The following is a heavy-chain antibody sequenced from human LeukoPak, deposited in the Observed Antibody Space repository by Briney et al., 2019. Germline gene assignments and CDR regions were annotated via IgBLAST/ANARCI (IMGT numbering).Heavy chain of an antibody. CDR1: GGSISSSSYY. J-gene: IGHJ4*02. V-gene: IGHV4-39*01. CDR2: IYYSGST. CDR3: ARLWRDIVVVPAARGGVYY. Sequence: SETLSLTCTVSGGSISSSSYYWGWIRQPPGKGLEWIGSIYYSGSTYYNPSLKSRVTISVDPSKNQFSLKLSSVTAADTAVYYCARLWRDIVVVPAARGGVYYWGQGTLVTVSS. D-gene: IGHD2-2*01.